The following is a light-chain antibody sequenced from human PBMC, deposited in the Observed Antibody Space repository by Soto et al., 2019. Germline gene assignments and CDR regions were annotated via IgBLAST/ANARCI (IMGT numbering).Light chain of an antibody. J-gene: IGLJ3*02. CDR1: SSDFYGYNY. Sequence: QSALTQPASVSGSPGQSITISCTGTSSDFYGYNYVSWYQQLPGKAPKLLIYEVTSRPSGVSNRFSGSKSGDTASLTISGLLAEDEAYYYCSSYTSGSTWVFGGGTKVTVL. CDR2: EVT. CDR3: SSYTSGSTWV. V-gene: IGLV2-14*01.